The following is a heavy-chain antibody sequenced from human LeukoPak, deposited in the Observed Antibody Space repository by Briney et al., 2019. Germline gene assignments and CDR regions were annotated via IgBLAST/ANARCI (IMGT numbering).Heavy chain of an antibody. D-gene: IGHD5-18*01. V-gene: IGHV3-48*03. CDR3: ARDLGPGIQLWWATYYYYGMDV. CDR1: GFTFSTYE. CDR2: ISTRGTTI. J-gene: IGHJ6*02. Sequence: QPGGSLRLSCAASGFTFSTYEMNWVRQAPGKGLEWVSYISTRGTTIFYADSVKGRFTISRDNSKNTLYLQMNSLRSDDTAVYYCARDLGPGIQLWWATYYYYGMDVWGQGTTATVSS.